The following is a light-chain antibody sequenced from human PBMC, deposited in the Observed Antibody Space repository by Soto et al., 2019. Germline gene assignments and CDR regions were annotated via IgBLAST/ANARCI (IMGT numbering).Light chain of an antibody. CDR2: GAS. CDR3: YQQDIYSWT. Sequence: ESMASVSPPTVFLSKGKRDTLTCRASPSVRNSLAWYQHKPGLAPRLLMYGASNRATGIPDRFSGSGSGTDFTLTSSMEQADYSAEYCYQQDIYSWTLGQGTKVDI. V-gene: IGKV3-11*01. J-gene: IGKJ1*01. CDR1: PSVRNS.